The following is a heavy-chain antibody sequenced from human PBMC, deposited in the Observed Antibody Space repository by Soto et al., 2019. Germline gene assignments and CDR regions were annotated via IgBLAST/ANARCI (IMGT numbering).Heavy chain of an antibody. CDR2: IYWDDDQ. J-gene: IGHJ4*02. V-gene: IGHV2-5*02. CDR1: GFSFSINGVA. CDR3: ANKRDVSRGFKY. D-gene: IGHD3-10*01. Sequence: QITLKESGPTLVKPTQTLTLTCTFSGFSFSINGVAVGWIRQPPGQALEWLALIYWDDDQRYNPSLKNRLTITKDTSRNQVVLTMTNMEPVDTATYYCANKRDVSRGFKYWGQGTLVTVSS.